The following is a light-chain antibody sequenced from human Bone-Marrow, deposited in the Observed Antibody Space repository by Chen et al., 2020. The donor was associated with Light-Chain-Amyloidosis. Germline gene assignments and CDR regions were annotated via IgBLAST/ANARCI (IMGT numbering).Light chain of an antibody. Sequence: SYELTQPPSVSVSPGQTARITCSGDDLPTKYAYWYQQKPGQAPVLVIHRDTERPSGISERFSGSISGTTATLTISGVQADDVADYHCQSADSSGTYEVIFGGGTKLTVL. CDR3: QSADSSGTYEVI. CDR1: DLPTKY. J-gene: IGLJ2*01. CDR2: RDT. V-gene: IGLV3-25*03.